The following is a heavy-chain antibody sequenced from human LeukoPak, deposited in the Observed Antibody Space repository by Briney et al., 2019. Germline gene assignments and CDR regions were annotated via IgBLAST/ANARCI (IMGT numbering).Heavy chain of an antibody. D-gene: IGHD2-21*01. V-gene: IGHV3-23*01. CDR3: AKDHMELAYGGGDCYTEDY. J-gene: IGHJ4*02. CDR2: ISGSGGST. CDR1: GFTFSSYA. Sequence: GGSLRLSCAASGFTFSSYAMSWVRQAPGKGLEWVSAISGSGGSTYYADSVKGRFTISRDNSKNTLYLQMNSLRAEDTAVYYFAKDHMELAYGGGDCYTEDYWGQGTLVTVSS.